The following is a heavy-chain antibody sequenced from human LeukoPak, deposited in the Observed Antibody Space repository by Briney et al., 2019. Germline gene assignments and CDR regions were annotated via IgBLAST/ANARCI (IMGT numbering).Heavy chain of an antibody. CDR3: ARDKYSGYDFGNFDY. V-gene: IGHV4-61*02. CDR1: GGSISSGSYS. D-gene: IGHD5-12*01. J-gene: IGHJ4*02. Sequence: PSETLSLTCTVSGGSISSGSYSWSWIRQPAGKGLEWIGRMSSSGSTNYNPSLKSRLSISVDTSKNQFSLKLTSVTAADTAVYYCARDKYSGYDFGNFDYWGQGTLVTVSS. CDR2: MSSSGST.